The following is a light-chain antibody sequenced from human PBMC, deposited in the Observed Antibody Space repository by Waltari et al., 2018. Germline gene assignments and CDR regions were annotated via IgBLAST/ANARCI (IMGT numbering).Light chain of an antibody. Sequence: DIQMTQSPSTLSAYVGDRVPITCRASASISSWLAWYQQKPGEAPKLLIYKVSNLESGVPSRFSGRGSGTEFTLTISSLQPDDLATYYCQQYNSYEWTFGQGTKVEIK. V-gene: IGKV1-5*03. CDR1: ASISSW. J-gene: IGKJ1*01. CDR3: QQYNSYEWT. CDR2: KVS.